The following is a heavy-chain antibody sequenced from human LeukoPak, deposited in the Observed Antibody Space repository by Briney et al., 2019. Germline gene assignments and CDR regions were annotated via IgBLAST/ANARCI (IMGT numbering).Heavy chain of an antibody. V-gene: IGHV4-59*01. CDR1: GGSISPYY. CDR2: IYYSGST. J-gene: IGHJ5*02. D-gene: IGHD1-7*01. Sequence: PSETLSLTCTVSGGSISPYYWFWIRQSPGKGLEWIGHIYYSGSTNYNPSLKSRVTISVDTSKNQFSLKLSSVTAADTAVYYCARGGTTTSRWLDPWGQGTLATVSS. CDR3: ARGGTTTSRWLDP.